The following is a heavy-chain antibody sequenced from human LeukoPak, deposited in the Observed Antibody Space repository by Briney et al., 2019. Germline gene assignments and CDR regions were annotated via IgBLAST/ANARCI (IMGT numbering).Heavy chain of an antibody. V-gene: IGHV1-46*01. J-gene: IGHJ2*01. Sequence: GASVKVSCKASGYTLTSYYMHWVRQGPGQGLEWMGIINPSGGSTSYAQKFQGRVTMTRDTSTNTVYMELSSLRSEDTAVYYCARGASSIAALNPFWYFDLWGRGTLVTVSS. CDR3: ARGASSIAALNPFWYFDL. D-gene: IGHD6-6*01. CDR1: GYTLTSYY. CDR2: INPSGGST.